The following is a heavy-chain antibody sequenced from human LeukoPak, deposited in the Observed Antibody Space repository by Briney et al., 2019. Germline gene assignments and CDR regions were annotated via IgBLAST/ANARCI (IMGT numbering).Heavy chain of an antibody. CDR3: ARVVGSAIRSGVDY. CDR1: GFTFSGYA. D-gene: IGHD1-26*01. Sequence: GGSLRLSCAASGFTFSGYAMSWVRQAAGKGLEWVSTISGGGENTHYADSVKGRFTISRDNAKNSLYLQMSYLRADDTAVYYCARVVGSAIRSGVDYWGQGTLVTVSS. CDR2: ISGGGENT. J-gene: IGHJ4*02. V-gene: IGHV3-23*01.